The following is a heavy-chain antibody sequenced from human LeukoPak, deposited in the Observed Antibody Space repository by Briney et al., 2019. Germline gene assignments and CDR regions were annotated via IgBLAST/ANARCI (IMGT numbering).Heavy chain of an antibody. D-gene: IGHD3-9*01. CDR3: AKDQNYDILTGPFDY. CDR2: ISWNSGSI. J-gene: IGHJ4*02. Sequence: GGSLRFSCAASGFTFDDYAMHWVRQAPGKGLEWVSGISWNSGSIGYADSVKGRFAISRDNAKNSLYLQMNSLRAEDTALYYCAKDQNYDILTGPFDYWGQGTLVTVSS. V-gene: IGHV3-9*01. CDR1: GFTFDDYA.